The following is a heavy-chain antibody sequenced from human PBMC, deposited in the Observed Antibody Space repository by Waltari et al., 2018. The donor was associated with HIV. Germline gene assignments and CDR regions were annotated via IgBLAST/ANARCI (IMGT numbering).Heavy chain of an antibody. D-gene: IGHD5-18*01. Sequence: WGRGAPGRGREWMGAIILIFGSPTYAHKFQGRVTITADEARSTDYIIVSRLRSDETAVSYCGGASRDTAMGGFDIWGQGTMVTVSS. J-gene: IGHJ3*02. CDR3: GGASRDTAMGGFDI. CDR2: IILIFGSP. V-gene: IGHV1-69*01.